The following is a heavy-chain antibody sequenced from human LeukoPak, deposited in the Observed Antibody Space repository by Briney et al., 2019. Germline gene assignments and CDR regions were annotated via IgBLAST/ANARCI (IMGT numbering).Heavy chain of an antibody. J-gene: IGHJ4*02. V-gene: IGHV1-2*06. D-gene: IGHD4-17*01. Sequence: ASVNVSCKASGYTFTGYYMHWVRQAPGQGLEWMGRINPNSGGTNYAQNFQGRVTMTRDTSITTAYMELSRPRSDDTAVYYCARDGRNTVTLDWGQGTLVTVSS. CDR1: GYTFTGYY. CDR3: ARDGRNTVTLD. CDR2: INPNSGGT.